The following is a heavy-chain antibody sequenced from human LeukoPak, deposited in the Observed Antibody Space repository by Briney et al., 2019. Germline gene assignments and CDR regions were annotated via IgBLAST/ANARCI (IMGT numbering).Heavy chain of an antibody. CDR2: IKQDGSEK. Sequence: GGSLRLSCAASGFTFSSYWMIWVRQAPGKGLEWVANIKQDGSEKYYVDSVKGRFTISRDNTKNSLYLQMNSLRAEDTAVYYCGRSWSGGYDYWGQGTLVTVSS. J-gene: IGHJ4*02. CDR3: GRSWSGGYDY. D-gene: IGHD1-26*01. V-gene: IGHV3-7*01. CDR1: GFTFSSYW.